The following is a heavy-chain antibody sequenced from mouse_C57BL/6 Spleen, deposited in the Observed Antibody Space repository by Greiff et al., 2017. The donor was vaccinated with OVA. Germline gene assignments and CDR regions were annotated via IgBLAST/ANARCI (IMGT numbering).Heavy chain of an antibody. CDR1: GFTFSSYT. J-gene: IGHJ4*01. D-gene: IGHD1-1*01. CDR3: ARHSYYYAMDY. Sequence: DVKLVESGGGLVKPGGSLKLSCAASGFTFSSYTMSWVRQTPEKRLEWVATISGGGGNTYYPDSVKGRFTISRDNAKNTLYLQMSSLRSEDTALYYCARHSYYYAMDYWGQGTSVTVSS. CDR2: ISGGGGNT. V-gene: IGHV5-9*01.